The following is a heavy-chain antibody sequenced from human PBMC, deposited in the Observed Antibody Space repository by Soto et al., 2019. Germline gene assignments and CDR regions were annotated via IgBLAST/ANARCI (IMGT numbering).Heavy chain of an antibody. V-gene: IGHV3-33*01. Sequence: QVQLVESGGGVVQPGRSLRLSCAASGFPFSSYGMHWVRQAPGKGLEWVAVIWYDGSNKYYADSVKGRFTISRDNSKNSLYLQMNSLRAEHTAVYYCARSGGWGQGTLVTVSS. D-gene: IGHD6-19*01. CDR3: ARSGG. J-gene: IGHJ4*02. CDR2: IWYDGSNK. CDR1: GFPFSSYG.